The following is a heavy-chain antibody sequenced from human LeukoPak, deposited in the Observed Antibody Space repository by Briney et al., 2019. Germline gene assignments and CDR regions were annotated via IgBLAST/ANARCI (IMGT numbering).Heavy chain of an antibody. J-gene: IGHJ6*02. D-gene: IGHD3-22*01. CDR3: ARDRMDYYDSSGALPMDV. Sequence: GGSLRLSCSASGFTFSTYWMTWVRQAPGKGLEWVSNIDASSSTTYYADSVKDRFTISRDNAKNSLYLQMNSLRDEDTAVYYCARDRMDYYDSSGALPMDVWGQGTTVTVSS. CDR2: IDASSSTT. CDR1: GFTFSTYW. V-gene: IGHV3-48*02.